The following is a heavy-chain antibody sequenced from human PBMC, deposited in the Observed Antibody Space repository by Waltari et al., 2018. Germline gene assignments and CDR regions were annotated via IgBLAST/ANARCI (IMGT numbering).Heavy chain of an antibody. CDR3: ARDRGRGLYLDS. J-gene: IGHJ4*02. D-gene: IGHD2-15*01. V-gene: IGHV4-4*02. Sequence: QLQLQESGPGLVKPSGTLSLTCTVSGDSMSSSYWWNWVRQPPGKGLEWVGQIHRSGRTNYNPSLESRVTVSLDTSNSQFSLKVTSATAADTAIYYCARDRGRGLYLDSWGQGTLVTVSP. CDR1: GDSMSSSYW. CDR2: IHRSGRT.